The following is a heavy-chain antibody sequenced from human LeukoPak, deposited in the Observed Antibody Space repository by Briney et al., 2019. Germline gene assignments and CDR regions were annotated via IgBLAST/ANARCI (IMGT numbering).Heavy chain of an antibody. D-gene: IGHD6-13*01. Sequence: ASVKVSCKASGGTFSSYAISWVRQAPGQGLEWMGWIHIYRGNTNYAQKFQGRVTMTTDTSTSTVYMEVRGLRSGDTAMYYCARDVGITVADSFDPWGQGTLVTVSS. V-gene: IGHV1-18*01. J-gene: IGHJ5*02. CDR1: GGTFSSYA. CDR2: IHIYRGNT. CDR3: ARDVGITVADSFDP.